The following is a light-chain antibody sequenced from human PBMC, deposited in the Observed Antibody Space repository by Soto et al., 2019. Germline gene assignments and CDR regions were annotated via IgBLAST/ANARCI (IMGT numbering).Light chain of an antibody. CDR3: QQYYSYPQT. CDR1: QGISSY. CDR2: AAS. J-gene: IGKJ2*01. V-gene: IGKV1-8*01. Sequence: AIRMTQSPSSFSASTGDRVTITCRTSQGISSYLAWYQQKPGKASKLLIYAASTLQSGVPSRFSGSGSGPDFTLTISCLQSEDFATYYCQQYYSYPQTFGQGSKLEIK.